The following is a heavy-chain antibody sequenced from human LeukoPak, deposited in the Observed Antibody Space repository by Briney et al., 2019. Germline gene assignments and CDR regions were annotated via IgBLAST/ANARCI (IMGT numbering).Heavy chain of an antibody. CDR1: GFTFSRFW. V-gene: IGHV3-7*01. J-gene: IGHJ4*02. Sequence: GGSLRLSCAASGFTFSRFWMSWVRQAPGKGLEWVANIKEDGSEKYYVDSVKGRFTISRDNAINSLHLQMNSLRAEDTAMYYCAVYYYDSTAFNYWGQGTLVTVSS. CDR2: IKEDGSEK. CDR3: AVYYYDSTAFNY. D-gene: IGHD3-22*01.